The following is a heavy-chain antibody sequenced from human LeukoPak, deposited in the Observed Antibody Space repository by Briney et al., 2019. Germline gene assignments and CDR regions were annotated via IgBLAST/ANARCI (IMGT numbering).Heavy chain of an antibody. J-gene: IGHJ3*02. CDR1: GFTVSNNH. CDR3: ARVDYYDYSGYFNHDSFDI. V-gene: IGHV3-53*01. D-gene: IGHD3-22*01. CDR2: TYSDGTT. Sequence: QPGGSLRLSCGASGFTVSNNHMSWVRQAPGKGLEWVSITYSDGTTYYADSVKGRFTISRDNAKNSLYLQMNSLRAEDTAVYYCARVDYYDYSGYFNHDSFDIWGQGTMVTVSS.